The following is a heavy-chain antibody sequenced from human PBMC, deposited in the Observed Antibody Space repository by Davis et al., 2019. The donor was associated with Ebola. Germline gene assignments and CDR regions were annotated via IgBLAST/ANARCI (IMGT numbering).Heavy chain of an antibody. CDR3: ARMGIAVDDAFDI. J-gene: IGHJ3*02. CDR2: INHSGST. Sequence: PSETLSLTCAVYGGSFSGYYWSWIRQPPGKGLEWIGEINHSGSTNYNPSLKSRVTISVDTSKNQFSLKLSSVTAADTAVYYCARMGIAVDDAFDIWGQGTMVTVSS. D-gene: IGHD6-19*01. V-gene: IGHV4-34*01. CDR1: GGSFSGYY.